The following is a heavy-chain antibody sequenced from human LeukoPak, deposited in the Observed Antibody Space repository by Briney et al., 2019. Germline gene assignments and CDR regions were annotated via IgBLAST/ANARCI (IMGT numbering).Heavy chain of an antibody. V-gene: IGHV3-30*18. Sequence: GRSLRLSCAASGFTFSNYGMHWVRQAPGKGLEWVAVISYDGSNKYYADSVKGRFTISRDNSKNTLYLQMNSLRAEDTAVYYCVKGGFTYYDDWGQGTLVTVSS. CDR1: GFTFSNYG. CDR3: VKGGFTYYDD. CDR2: ISYDGSNK. J-gene: IGHJ4*02. D-gene: IGHD3-22*01.